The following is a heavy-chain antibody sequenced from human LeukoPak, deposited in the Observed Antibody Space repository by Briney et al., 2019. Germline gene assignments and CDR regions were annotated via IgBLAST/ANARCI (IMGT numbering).Heavy chain of an antibody. D-gene: IGHD1-26*01. CDR1: GFTFSSYE. CDR3: ARVGYSGSYPRLDY. J-gene: IGHJ4*02. CDR2: ISISGSTI. V-gene: IGHV3-48*03. Sequence: GGSLRLSCAASGFTFSSYEMNWVRQAPGKGLEWVSYISISGSTIYYADSVKGRFTISRDNAKNSLSLQMNSLRAEDTAVYYCARVGYSGSYPRLDYWGQGTLVTVSS.